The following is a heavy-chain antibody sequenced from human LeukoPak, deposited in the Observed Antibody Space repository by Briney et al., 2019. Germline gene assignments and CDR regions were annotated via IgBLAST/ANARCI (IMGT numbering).Heavy chain of an antibody. Sequence: SETLSLTCTVSGGSISSGTYYWSWIRQPAGKGLEYIGHIFGSVSTNYNPSLKSRVTISVDTSKNQFSLKLSSVTAADTAVYYCARGLRDLKGSCWYYFDYWGQGTLVTVSS. D-gene: IGHD6-19*01. CDR2: IFGSVST. CDR3: ARGLRDLKGSCWYYFDY. V-gene: IGHV4-61*09. CDR1: GGSISSGTYY. J-gene: IGHJ4*02.